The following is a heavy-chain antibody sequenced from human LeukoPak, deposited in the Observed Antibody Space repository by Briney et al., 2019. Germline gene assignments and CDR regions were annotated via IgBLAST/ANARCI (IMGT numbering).Heavy chain of an antibody. CDR2: IYHSGNT. J-gene: IGHJ4*02. CDR1: GGSFSSSAYY. V-gene: IGHV4-39*07. Sequence: PSETLSLTCIVSGGSFSSSAYYWGWIRQPPGEGLQWIGSIYHSGNTYYNSSLKSRVTISVDTSTSQLSLRLSSVTAADTAVYYCARASRTWIPIWGQGTLVTVSS. D-gene: IGHD5-12*01. CDR3: ARASRTWIPI.